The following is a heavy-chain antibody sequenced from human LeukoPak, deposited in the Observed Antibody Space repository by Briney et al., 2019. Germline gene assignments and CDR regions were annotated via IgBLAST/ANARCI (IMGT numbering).Heavy chain of an antibody. CDR3: ARAQFLDYFYYYMDV. CDR2: MNPNSGNT. J-gene: IGHJ6*03. D-gene: IGHD3-3*01. V-gene: IGHV1-8*01. CDR1: GYTFTSYD. Sequence: ASVKVSCKASGYTFTSYDINWVRQATGQGLEWMGWMNPNSGNTGYAQKFQGRVTMTRDTSISTAYMELSRLRSDDTAVYYCARAQFLDYFYYYMDVWGKGTTVTVSS.